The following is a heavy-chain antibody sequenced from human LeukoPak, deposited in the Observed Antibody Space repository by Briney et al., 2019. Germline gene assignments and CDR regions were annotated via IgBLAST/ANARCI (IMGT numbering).Heavy chain of an antibody. CDR2: IIPIFGTA. J-gene: IGHJ5*02. V-gene: IGHV1-69*05. Sequence: SVKVSCXASGGTFSSYAISWVRQAPGQGLEWMGRIIPIFGTANYAQKFQGRVTITTDESTSTAYMELSSLRSEATAVYYCSRYDSSGYYYSWGQGTLVTVSS. D-gene: IGHD3-22*01. CDR1: GGTFSSYA. CDR3: SRYDSSGYYYS.